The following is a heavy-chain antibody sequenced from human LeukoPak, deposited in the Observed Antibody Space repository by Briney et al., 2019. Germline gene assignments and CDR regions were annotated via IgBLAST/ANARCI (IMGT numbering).Heavy chain of an antibody. D-gene: IGHD3-16*02. J-gene: IGHJ4*02. CDR3: ARQETYYDYVWGSYRPYYFDY. CDR2: ISSSSSYI. Sequence: GGSLRLSCAVSGFTFSSYSMNWVRQAPGKGLEWVSSISSSSSYIYYADSVKGRFTISRDNAKNSLYLQMNSLRAEDTAVYYCARQETYYDYVWGSYRPYYFDYWGQGTLVTVSS. V-gene: IGHV3-21*04. CDR1: GFTFSSYS.